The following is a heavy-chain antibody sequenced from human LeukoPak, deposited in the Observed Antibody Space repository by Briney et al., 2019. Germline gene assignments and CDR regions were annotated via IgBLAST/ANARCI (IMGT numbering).Heavy chain of an antibody. J-gene: IGHJ3*02. CDR2: IYYSGST. D-gene: IGHD5-12*01. CDR3: ASTSVGYYAFDI. V-gene: IGHV4-30-4*01. Sequence: PSQTLSLTCTVSGGSISSGDYYWSWIRQPPGKGLEWIGYIYYSGSTYYNPPLKSRVTISVDTSKNQFSLKLSSVTAADTAIYYCASTSVGYYAFDIWGQGTMVTVSS. CDR1: GGSISSGDYY.